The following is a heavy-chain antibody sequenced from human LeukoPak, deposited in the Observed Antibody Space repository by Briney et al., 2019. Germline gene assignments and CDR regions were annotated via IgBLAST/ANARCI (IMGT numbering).Heavy chain of an antibody. D-gene: IGHD2-2*01. CDR1: GYTFSGYY. CDR2: INPNSGDT. J-gene: IGHJ5*02. CDR3: ARVQYQLLFEGNWFDP. Sequence: ASVKVSCKASGYTFSGYYIHWVRQAPGQGLEWMGWINPNSGDTHYAQKFQGRVTMTRDTSSSTAYMDLNSLISDDTAVYYCARVQYQLLFEGNWFDPWGQGTLVTFSS. V-gene: IGHV1-2*02.